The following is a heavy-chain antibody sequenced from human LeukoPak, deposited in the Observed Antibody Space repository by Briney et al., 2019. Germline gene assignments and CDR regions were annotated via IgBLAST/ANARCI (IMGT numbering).Heavy chain of an antibody. V-gene: IGHV4-59*01. Sequence: SETLSLTGTVSGGSTSSYYWSWIRQPPGKGLEWIGYIYYSGSTNCNPSLKSRVTISVDTSKNQFSLKLSSVTAADTAVYYCARDLLSLPGAFDIWGQGTMVTVSS. CDR3: ARDLLSLPGAFDI. CDR1: GGSTSSYY. CDR2: IYYSGST. J-gene: IGHJ3*02. D-gene: IGHD2-21*01.